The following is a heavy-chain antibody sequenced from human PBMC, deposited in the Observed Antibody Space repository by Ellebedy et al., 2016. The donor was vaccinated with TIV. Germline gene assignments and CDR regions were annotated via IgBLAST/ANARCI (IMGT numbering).Heavy chain of an antibody. Sequence: GESLKISCAASGFTFSTYSMNWVRQAPGTGLEWVSSISGSGNLAYYAESVKGRFTISRDNSKNMLFLQMNTLSVEDTAVYYCGKGRGGRYYGMDVWGQGTTVTVSS. V-gene: IGHV3-23*01. CDR1: GFTFSTYS. CDR2: ISGSGNLA. J-gene: IGHJ6*02. D-gene: IGHD3-9*01. CDR3: GKGRGGRYYGMDV.